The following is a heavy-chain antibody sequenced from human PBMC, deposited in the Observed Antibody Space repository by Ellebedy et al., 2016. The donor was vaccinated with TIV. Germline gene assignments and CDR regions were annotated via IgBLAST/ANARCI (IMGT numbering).Heavy chain of an antibody. CDR2: ISSSSSTI. CDR1: GFTFSSYS. D-gene: IGHD6-13*01. J-gene: IGHJ5*02. Sequence: GGSLRLSCAASGFTFSSYSMNWVRQAPGKGLEWVSYISSSSSTIYYADSVKGRFTISRDNAKNSLYLRMNSLRAEDTAVYYCARDSLRYSYAWGQGTLVTVSS. CDR3: ARDSLRYSYA. V-gene: IGHV3-48*04.